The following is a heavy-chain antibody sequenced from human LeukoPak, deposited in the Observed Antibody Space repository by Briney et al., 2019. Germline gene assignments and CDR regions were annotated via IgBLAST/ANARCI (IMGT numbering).Heavy chain of an antibody. J-gene: IGHJ6*02. CDR2: IYYSGST. D-gene: IGHD6-19*01. CDR3: ARTWLVRDYYYGMDV. Sequence: SSETLSLTCTVSGGSISSGGYYWSWILQHPGKGLEWIGYIYYSGSTYYNPSLKSRVTISVDTSKNQFSLKLSSVTAADTAVYYCARTWLVRDYYYGMDVWGQGTTVTVSS. V-gene: IGHV4-31*03. CDR1: GGSISSGGYY.